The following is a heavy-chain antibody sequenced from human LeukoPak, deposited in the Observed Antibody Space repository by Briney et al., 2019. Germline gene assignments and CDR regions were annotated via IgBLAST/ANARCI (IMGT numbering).Heavy chain of an antibody. J-gene: IGHJ4*02. CDR2: IYDSGST. Sequence: SETLSLTCTVSGGSIRSSYYYWGWIRQPPGKGLEWIGSIYDSGSTYYNPSLKSRVTISVDTSKNQFSLKLNSVTAADTAVYYCARGRYLDWLPYYFDYWGQGTLVTVSS. D-gene: IGHD3-9*01. CDR3: ARGRYLDWLPYYFDY. CDR1: GGSIRSSYYY. V-gene: IGHV4-39*01.